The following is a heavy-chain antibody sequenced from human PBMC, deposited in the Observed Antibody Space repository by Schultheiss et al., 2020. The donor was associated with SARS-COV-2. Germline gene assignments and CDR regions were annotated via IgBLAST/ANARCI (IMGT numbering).Heavy chain of an antibody. D-gene: IGHD3-22*01. CDR2: IYHSGST. V-gene: IGHV4-59*12. Sequence: SETLSLTCTVSGGSISSYYWSWIRQPPGKGLEWIGYIYHSGSTNYNPSLKSRVTMSVDTSKNQFSLKLSSVTAADTAVYYCAREYSLSDSSGYPGAVDIWGQGTMVTVSS. J-gene: IGHJ3*02. CDR3: AREYSLSDSSGYPGAVDI. CDR1: GGSISSYY.